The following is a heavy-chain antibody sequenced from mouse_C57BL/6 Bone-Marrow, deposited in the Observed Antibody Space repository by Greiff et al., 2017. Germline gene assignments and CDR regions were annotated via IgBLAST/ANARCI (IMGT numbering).Heavy chain of an antibody. J-gene: IGHJ2*01. CDR3: TPEIHFDD. Sequence: VQLQQSGAELVRPGASVKLSCTASGFNIKDDYMHWVKQRPEQGLEWIGWIDPENGDTEYASKFQGKATITADTSSNTAYLQLSSLTSEDTAVYHCTPEIHFDDWGQGTTLTVSS. V-gene: IGHV14-4*01. CDR2: IDPENGDT. CDR1: GFNIKDDY.